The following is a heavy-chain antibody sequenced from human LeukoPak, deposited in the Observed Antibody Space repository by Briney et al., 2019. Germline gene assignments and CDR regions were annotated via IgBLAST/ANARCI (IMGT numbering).Heavy chain of an antibody. D-gene: IGHD3-10*01. CDR3: ARVGSSGSYPYYFDY. CDR1: GYSITSGFY. J-gene: IGHJ4*02. Sequence: KTSETLSLTCTVSGYSITSGFYWGWIRQPPGKGLGWIGSIYHSGDTYYIPSVRSRITMSADTSKNKFYLKLSSVTAADTALYYCARVGSSGSYPYYFDYWGQGTLVTVSS. CDR2: IYHSGDT. V-gene: IGHV4-38-2*02.